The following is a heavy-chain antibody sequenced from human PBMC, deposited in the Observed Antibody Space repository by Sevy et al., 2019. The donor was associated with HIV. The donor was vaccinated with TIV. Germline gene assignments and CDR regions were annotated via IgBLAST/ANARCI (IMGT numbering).Heavy chain of an antibody. Sequence: SQTLSLTCVISGDSVSSNTATWDWIGQSRSRGLEWLGRTYYRSKWYNDYAVPVKSRLTINPDTSSNQFSLQLSSVTPEDSAVYYCARGLGSGEYDYWGQGTLVTVSS. CDR3: ARGLGSGEYDY. J-gene: IGHJ4*02. CDR2: TYYRSKWYN. D-gene: IGHD3-10*01. CDR1: GDSVSSNTAT. V-gene: IGHV6-1*01.